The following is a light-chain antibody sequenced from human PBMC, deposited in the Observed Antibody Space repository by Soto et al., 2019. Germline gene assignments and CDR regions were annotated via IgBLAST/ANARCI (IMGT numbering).Light chain of an antibody. V-gene: IGKV1-9*01. CDR1: QGISTF. CDR2: AAS. J-gene: IGKJ2*01. Sequence: DIQLTQSPSFLSASVGDRVTITCRASQGISTFLAWYQQKPGKAPKVLMYAASTLQSGVPSSFGGGGSVTDFSLTISSLQPEEVATYYCQQFICYPYTFGQGTKVEIK. CDR3: QQFICYPYT.